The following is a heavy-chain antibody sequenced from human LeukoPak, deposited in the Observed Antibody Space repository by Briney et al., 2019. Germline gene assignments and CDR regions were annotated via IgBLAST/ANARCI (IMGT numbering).Heavy chain of an antibody. J-gene: IGHJ4*02. CDR1: GFSLNTRGVG. V-gene: IGHV2-5*02. CDR3: AHRKNYYDSSVFDN. Sequence: SGPMLVNPTQTLTLTCTFSGFSLNTRGVGVGWIRQPPGRALEWLALIYWDDDRRYSPSLKSRLTITKDTSKNQVVLTMTNMDPVYTATYFCAHRKNYYDSSVFDNWGQGTLVTVSS. CDR2: IYWDDDR. D-gene: IGHD3-22*01.